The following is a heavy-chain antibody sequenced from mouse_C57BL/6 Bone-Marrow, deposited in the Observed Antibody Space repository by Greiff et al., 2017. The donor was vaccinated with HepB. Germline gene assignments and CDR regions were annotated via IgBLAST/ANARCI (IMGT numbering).Heavy chain of an antibody. CDR1: GFNIKDDY. V-gene: IGHV14-4*01. CDR2: IDPENGDT. CDR3: TTGS. J-gene: IGHJ2*01. Sequence: EVQLVESGAELVRSGASVKLSCTASGFNIKDDYMHWVKQRPEQGLEWIGWIDPENGDTEYASKFQGKATITADTSSNTAYLQLSSLTSEDTAVYYCTTGSWGQGTTLTVST.